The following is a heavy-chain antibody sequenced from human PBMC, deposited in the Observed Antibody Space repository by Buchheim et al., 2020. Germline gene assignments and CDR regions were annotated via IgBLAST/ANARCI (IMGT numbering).Heavy chain of an antibody. V-gene: IGHV3-7*01. CDR1: GFTFSSYW. J-gene: IGHJ4*02. CDR2: IKQDGSEK. CDR3: ATGGFYGSFHYYFDY. D-gene: IGHD2/OR15-2a*01. Sequence: EVQLVESGGGLVQPGGSLRLSCAASGFTFSSYWMSWVRQAPGKGLEWVANIKQDGSEKCYVDSVKGRFTISRDNAKNSLYLQMNSLRAEDTAVYYCATGGFYGSFHYYFDYWGQGTL.